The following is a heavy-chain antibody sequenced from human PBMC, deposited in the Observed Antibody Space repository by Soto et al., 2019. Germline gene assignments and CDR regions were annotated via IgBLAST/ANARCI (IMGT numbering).Heavy chain of an antibody. Sequence: QVQLVQSGAEVKKPGSSVKVSCKASGGTFSSYAISWVRQAPGQGLEWMGGIIPIFGTANYAQKFQGRVTIPADDXMSXAXTELSSLSSEDTAVYYCATPADSSGYYQTEAYYFDYWGQGTLVTVSS. J-gene: IGHJ4*02. D-gene: IGHD3-22*01. CDR2: IIPIFGTA. V-gene: IGHV1-69*12. CDR1: GGTFSSYA. CDR3: ATPADSSGYYQTEAYYFDY.